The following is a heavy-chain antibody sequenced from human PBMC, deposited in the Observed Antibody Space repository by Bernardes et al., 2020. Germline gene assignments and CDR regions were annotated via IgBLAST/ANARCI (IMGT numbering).Heavy chain of an antibody. D-gene: IGHD3-22*01. V-gene: IGHV3-53*03. J-gene: IGHJ3*01. CDR1: GFTAQSNY. Sequence: SLSPSCAASGFTAQSNYLNRVRQTPGKGLEWVSIIYTGGGTHYAASVKGRFTISRDDSKNTLYLQMDSLTVADTAVYYCARLSSGTRRSPIDLWGRGRMV. CDR3: ARLSSGTRRSPIDL. CDR2: IYTGGGT.